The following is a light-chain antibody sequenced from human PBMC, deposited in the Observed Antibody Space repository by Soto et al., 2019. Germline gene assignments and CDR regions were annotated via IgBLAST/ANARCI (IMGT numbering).Light chain of an antibody. CDR1: QNIRGNE. CDR3: QDYGTSAPWT. V-gene: IGKV3-20*01. Sequence: EVVLTQSPGTLSLSPGERATLSCRASQNIRGNELAWYQQKPGQAPRLLIYRGSSRSPGIPDRFSGRRSGTDFTLPISRLEPEDFAVYYCQDYGTSAPWTFGQGTKVEIK. CDR2: RGS. J-gene: IGKJ1*01.